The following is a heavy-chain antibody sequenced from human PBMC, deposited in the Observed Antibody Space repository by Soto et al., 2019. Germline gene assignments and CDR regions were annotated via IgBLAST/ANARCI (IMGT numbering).Heavy chain of an antibody. CDR1: GFSLSTSGMC. CDR3: ARTPNYYDSSGYYYSVYYFDY. Sequence: SGPTLVKPTQTLTLTCTFSGFSLSTSGMCVSWIRQPPGKALEWLALIDWDDDKYYSTSLKTRFTISKDTSKNQVVLTMTNMDPVDTATYYCARTPNYYDSSGYYYSVYYFDYWGQGTLVTVSS. CDR2: IDWDDDK. J-gene: IGHJ4*02. D-gene: IGHD3-22*01. V-gene: IGHV2-70*01.